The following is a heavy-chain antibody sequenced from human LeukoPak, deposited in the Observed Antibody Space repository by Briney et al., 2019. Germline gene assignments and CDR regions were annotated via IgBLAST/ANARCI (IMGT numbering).Heavy chain of an antibody. CDR1: GYTFTGYY. V-gene: IGHV1-2*02. Sequence: ASVKVSCKASGYTFTGYYMHWVRPAPGQGPEWMGWINPNSGGTNYAQKFQGRVTMTRDTSLSTVYMEPSRLRSDDTAVYYCATQATSSWHFSWGQGTLVTVSS. CDR2: INPNSGGT. CDR3: ATQATSSWHFS. D-gene: IGHD6-13*01. J-gene: IGHJ5*02.